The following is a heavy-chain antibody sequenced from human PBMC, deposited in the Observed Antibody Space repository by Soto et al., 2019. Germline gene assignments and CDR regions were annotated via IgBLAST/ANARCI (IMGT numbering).Heavy chain of an antibody. CDR2: IYYSGST. J-gene: IGHJ4*02. V-gene: IGHV4-59*01. Sequence: QVQLQESGPGLVKPSETLSLTCTVSGGSISSYYWSWIRQPPGKGLEWIGYIYYSGSTNYNPSLKRRVTISVDTSKNQFSLKLSSVTAADTAVYYCARLDWRSSSAFDYWGQGTLVTVSS. D-gene: IGHD1-1*01. CDR3: ARLDWRSSSAFDY. CDR1: GGSISSYY.